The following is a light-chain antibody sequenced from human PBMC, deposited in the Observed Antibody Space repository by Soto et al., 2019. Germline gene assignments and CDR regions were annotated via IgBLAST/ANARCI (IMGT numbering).Light chain of an antibody. Sequence: QSALTQPASVSGSPGQAITISCTGTSSDVGGYNYVSWYQQHPGKAPKLMIYEVSNRPSGVSDRFSGSKSGNTASLTISGLQAEDEADYYCTSYTRSNPPLFGTGTKVTV. J-gene: IGLJ1*01. CDR3: TSYTRSNPPL. V-gene: IGLV2-14*01. CDR1: SSDVGGYNY. CDR2: EVS.